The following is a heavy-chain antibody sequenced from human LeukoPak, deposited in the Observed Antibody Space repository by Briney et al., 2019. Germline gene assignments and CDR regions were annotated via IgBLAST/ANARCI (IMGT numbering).Heavy chain of an antibody. Sequence: ASVKVSCKAAGGTFSSYAISWVRQATGHGLDWMGRIIPILGIANYAQKFQGRVTITADKSTSTAYMELSSLRSEDTAVYYCARDRPTLPYFDYWGQGTLVTVSS. J-gene: IGHJ4*02. CDR3: ARDRPTLPYFDY. CDR2: IIPILGIA. CDR1: GGTFSSYA. V-gene: IGHV1-69*04.